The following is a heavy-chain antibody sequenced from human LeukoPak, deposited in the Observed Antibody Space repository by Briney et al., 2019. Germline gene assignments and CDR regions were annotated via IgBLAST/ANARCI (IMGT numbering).Heavy chain of an antibody. CDR1: GYTFTSYY. CDR3: ARERATEYYDILTYGMDV. CDR2: INPSGGST. J-gene: IGHJ6*02. D-gene: IGHD3-9*01. V-gene: IGHV1-46*01. Sequence: ASVTVSCTASGYTFTSYYMHWVRQAPGQGLEWMGIINPSGGSTSYAQKFQGRVTMTRDTSTSTVYMELSSLRSEDTAVYYCARERATEYYDILTYGMDVWGQGTTVTVSS.